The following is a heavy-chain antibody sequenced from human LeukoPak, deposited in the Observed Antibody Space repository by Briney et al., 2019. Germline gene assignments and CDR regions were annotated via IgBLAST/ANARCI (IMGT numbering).Heavy chain of an antibody. J-gene: IGHJ6*02. CDR3: ARSYGDYDYYYGMDV. Sequence: ASVKVSCKASGYTFTSYYMHWVRQAPGQGLEWMGIINPSGGNTSYAQKFQGRVTMTRDTSTSTVYMELSSLRSEDTAVYYCARSYGDYDYYYGMDVWGQGTTVTVSS. V-gene: IGHV1-46*01. D-gene: IGHD4-17*01. CDR1: GYTFTSYY. CDR2: INPSGGNT.